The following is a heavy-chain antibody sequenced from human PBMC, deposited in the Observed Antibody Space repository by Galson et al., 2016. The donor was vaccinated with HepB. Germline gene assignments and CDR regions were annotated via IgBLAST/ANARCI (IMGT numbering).Heavy chain of an antibody. CDR2: LYYSGST. CDR3: ARLGVYDGSGYYYSRWYFDL. Sequence: TCTVSGGPISSSRFYWGWIRQPPGKGLEWIGSLYYSGSTYYNPSLKSRVTMFVDSSENQFSLQLNSVTAADTAVYYCARLGVYDGSGYYYSRWYFDLWGRGTLVTVSS. D-gene: IGHD3-22*01. CDR1: GGPISSSRFY. J-gene: IGHJ2*01. V-gene: IGHV4-39*01.